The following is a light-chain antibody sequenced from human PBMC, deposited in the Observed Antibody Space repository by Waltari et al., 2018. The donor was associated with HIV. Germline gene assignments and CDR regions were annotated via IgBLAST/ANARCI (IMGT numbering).Light chain of an antibody. CDR2: EVS. Sequence: QSALTQPASVSRSPGQSITISCTGTSSDIGDYNYVSWYQQYPGKAPKLMIYEVSNRPSGVSNRFSGSKSGNTASLTISGLQAEDEADYYCSSYTSSATGVFGGGTKLTVL. V-gene: IGLV2-14*01. J-gene: IGLJ2*01. CDR3: SSYTSSATGV. CDR1: SSDIGDYNY.